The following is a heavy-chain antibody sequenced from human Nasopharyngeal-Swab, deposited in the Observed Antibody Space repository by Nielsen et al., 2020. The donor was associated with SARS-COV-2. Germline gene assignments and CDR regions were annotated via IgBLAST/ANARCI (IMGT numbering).Heavy chain of an antibody. CDR2: INVDGSSI. Sequence: GESLKISCVASGFTFSSYSMYWVRQAPGQGLVCVSQINVDGSSINCADSVKGRFTTSRDNAKNTLYLQMNSLRAEDTAVYYCTGNHLGLGIWGQGTVVTVSS. V-gene: IGHV3-74*01. CDR3: TGNHLGLGI. D-gene: IGHD3-16*01. J-gene: IGHJ3*02. CDR1: GFTFSSYS.